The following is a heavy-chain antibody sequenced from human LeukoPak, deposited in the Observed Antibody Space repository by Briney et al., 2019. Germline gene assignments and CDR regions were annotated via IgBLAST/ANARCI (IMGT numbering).Heavy chain of an antibody. V-gene: IGHV3-21*01. CDR1: GFTFSSYS. J-gene: IGHJ4*02. CDR2: ISSSSSYI. CDR3: ATTSTLGYCSSTSCRDY. D-gene: IGHD2-2*01. Sequence: GGSLRLSCAASGFTFSSYSMNWVRQAPGKGLEWVSSISSSSSYIYYADSVKGRFTISRDNAKNSLYLQMNSLRAEDTAVYYCATTSTLGYCSSTSCRDYWGQGTLVTVSS.